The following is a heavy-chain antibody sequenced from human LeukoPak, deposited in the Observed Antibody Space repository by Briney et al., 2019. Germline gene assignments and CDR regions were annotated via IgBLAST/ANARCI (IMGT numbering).Heavy chain of an antibody. J-gene: IGHJ4*02. CDR1: GYTFTSYD. CDR2: MNPNSGIT. Sequence: ASVTVSCKTSGYTFTSYDVNWVRQATGQGLEWMGYMNPNSGITGFAQKFQGRITMTWDTSISTAYMELSSLRSEDTAVYYCAREPRRFGDWGQGTLITVSS. V-gene: IGHV1-8*01. CDR3: AREPRRFGD. D-gene: IGHD3-10*01.